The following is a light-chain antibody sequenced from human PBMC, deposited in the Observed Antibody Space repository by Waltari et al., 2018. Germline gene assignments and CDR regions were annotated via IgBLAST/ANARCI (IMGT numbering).Light chain of an antibody. Sequence: QLVLTQSPSASASLGASVKLTCTLSSGHSTNVIAWLQKRPARGPRYLRKVNSDGGHNKGDEIPYRFSGSSSGAEHYLTISSLQSEDEADYYWQTGGHGTWVFGGGTKLTVL. CDR2: VNSDGGH. CDR1: SGHSTNV. J-gene: IGLJ3*02. V-gene: IGLV4-69*01. CDR3: QTGGHGTWV.